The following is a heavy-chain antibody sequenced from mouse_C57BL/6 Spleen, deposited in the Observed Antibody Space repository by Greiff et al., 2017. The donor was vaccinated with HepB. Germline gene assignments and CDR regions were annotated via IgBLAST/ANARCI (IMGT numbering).Heavy chain of an antibody. CDR1: GYTFTSYW. V-gene: IGHV1-69*01. CDR2: IDPSDSYT. D-gene: IGHD1-1*01. CDR3: ARHYYGSRPFDY. Sequence: QVQLQQPGAELVMPGASVKLSCKASGYTFTSYWMHWVKQRPGQGLEWIGEIDPSDSYTNYNQKFKGKSTLTVDKSSSTAYMQLSSLTSEDSAVYYCARHYYGSRPFDYWGQGTTLTVSS. J-gene: IGHJ2*01.